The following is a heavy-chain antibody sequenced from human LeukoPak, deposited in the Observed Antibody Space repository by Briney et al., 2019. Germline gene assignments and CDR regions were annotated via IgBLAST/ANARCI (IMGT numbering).Heavy chain of an antibody. CDR3: TRDRDCGYSSFDY. CDR2: ISGSGTHI. V-gene: IGHV3-21*01. Sequence: PGGSLRLSCAASGFTFSSYTMNCVRQAPGKGLEWVSSISGSGTHIYYADSLKGRLTISRDNAKNSLYLQMNSLRAEDTAVYYCTRDRDCGYSSFDYWGQGTLVTVSS. J-gene: IGHJ4*02. D-gene: IGHD5-18*01. CDR1: GFTFSSYT.